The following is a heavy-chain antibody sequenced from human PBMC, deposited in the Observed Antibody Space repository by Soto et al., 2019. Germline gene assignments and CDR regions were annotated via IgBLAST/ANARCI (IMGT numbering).Heavy chain of an antibody. Sequence: QVQLVQSGAEVKKPGSSVNVSCKASGGTFSSYAISWVRQAPGQGLEWMGGIIPIFGTANYAQKFQGRVTITADETTSTAYMELSSLRSEDTAVYYCARDQGGPVPHYYGMDVWGQGTTVTVSS. CDR3: ARDQGGPVPHYYGMDV. V-gene: IGHV1-69*01. J-gene: IGHJ6*02. D-gene: IGHD2-15*01. CDR2: IIPIFGTA. CDR1: GGTFSSYA.